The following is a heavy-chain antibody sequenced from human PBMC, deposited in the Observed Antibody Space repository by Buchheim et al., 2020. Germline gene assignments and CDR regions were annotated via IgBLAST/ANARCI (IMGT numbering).Heavy chain of an antibody. Sequence: QVQLQQWGAGLLKPSETLSLTCAVYGGSFSGYYWSWIRQPPGKGLEWIGEINHSGSTNYNPSLKSRVTISVDTSKNQFSLKLSSVTAADTAVYYCARRGSGIAARPLSYYFGVDAWGQGTT. D-gene: IGHD6-6*01. J-gene: IGHJ6*02. CDR3: ARRGSGIAARPLSYYFGVDA. CDR2: INHSGST. CDR1: GGSFSGYY. V-gene: IGHV4-34*01.